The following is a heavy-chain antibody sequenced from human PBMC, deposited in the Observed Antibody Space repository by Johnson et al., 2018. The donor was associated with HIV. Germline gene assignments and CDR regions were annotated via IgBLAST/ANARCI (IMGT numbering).Heavy chain of an antibody. Sequence: VQLVESGGGLIQPGGSLRLSCAASGFTVSSNYMHWVRQVPGKGLEWVSGISWNSGSIGYADSVKGRFTISRDDAKNSLYLQMNSLRAEDTALYYCARVWSGSYYSNAFDIWGQGTMVTVSS. CDR3: ARVWSGSYYSNAFDI. CDR1: GFTVSSNY. J-gene: IGHJ3*02. CDR2: ISWNSGSI. D-gene: IGHD1-26*01. V-gene: IGHV3-9*01.